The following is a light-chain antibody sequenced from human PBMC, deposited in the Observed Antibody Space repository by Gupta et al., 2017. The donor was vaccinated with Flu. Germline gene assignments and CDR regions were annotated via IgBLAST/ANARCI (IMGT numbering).Light chain of an antibody. CDR2: YAS. V-gene: IGKV6-21*01. J-gene: IGKJ4*01. CDR3: HQSSSLPQT. Sequence: PDFQSVTPKEKVTITCRASQRIGTNLHWYQQKPDQSPKLLIKYASQSFSGVTSRFSASGSGTDFTLTINSLEAEDAATYYCHQSSSLPQTFGGGTKVEIK. CDR1: QRIGTN.